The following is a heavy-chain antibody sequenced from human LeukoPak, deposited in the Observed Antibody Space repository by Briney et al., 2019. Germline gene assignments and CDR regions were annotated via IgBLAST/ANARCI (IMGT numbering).Heavy chain of an antibody. CDR1: GFTFSSYG. CDR2: IWYDGSNK. J-gene: IGHJ4*02. Sequence: GGSLRLSCAASGFTFSSYGMHWVRQAPGKGLEWVAVIWYDGSNKYYADSVKGRFTIYRDNSKNTLYLQMNSLRAEDTAVYYCARESAVAGILDYWGQGTLVTVSS. CDR3: ARESAVAGILDY. V-gene: IGHV3-33*01. D-gene: IGHD6-19*01.